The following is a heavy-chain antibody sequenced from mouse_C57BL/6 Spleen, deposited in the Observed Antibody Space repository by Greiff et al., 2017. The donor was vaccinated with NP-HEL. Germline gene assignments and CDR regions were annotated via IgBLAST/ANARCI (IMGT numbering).Heavy chain of an antibody. D-gene: IGHD2-9*01. CDR3: ERRPPNMVTAMDY. J-gene: IGHJ4*01. CDR2: IHPNSGST. Sequence: QVQLQQPGAELVKPGASVKLSCKASGYTFTSYWMHWVKQRPGQGLEWIGMIHPNSGSTNYNEKFKSKATLTVDKSSSTAYMQLSSLTSEDSAVYYCERRPPNMVTAMDYWGQGTSVTVSS. V-gene: IGHV1-64*01. CDR1: GYTFTSYW.